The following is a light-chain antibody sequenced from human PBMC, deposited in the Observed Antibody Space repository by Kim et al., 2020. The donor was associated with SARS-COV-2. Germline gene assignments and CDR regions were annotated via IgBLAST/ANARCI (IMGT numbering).Light chain of an antibody. CDR2: GAS. CDR1: QSVSSNY. V-gene: IGKV3-20*01. J-gene: IGKJ3*01. Sequence: SPEERATPSCRASQSVSSNYLAWYQQKPGQAPRLLIYGASSRATGIPDRCSGSGSGTDFTLTISRLEPEDFAVYYCQQYGSSRFTFGPGTKVDIK. CDR3: QQYGSSRFT.